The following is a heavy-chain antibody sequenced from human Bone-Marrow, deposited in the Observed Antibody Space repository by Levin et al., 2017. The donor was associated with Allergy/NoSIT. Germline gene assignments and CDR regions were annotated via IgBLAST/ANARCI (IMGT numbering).Heavy chain of an antibody. CDR2: ISSSGSTI. V-gene: IGHV3-48*03. D-gene: IGHD4-17*01. CDR3: AREDDTTRGFDY. J-gene: IGHJ4*02. Sequence: PGGSLRLSCAASGFTFSSYEMNWVRQAPGKGLEWVSYISSSGSTIYYADSVKGRFTISRDNAKNSLYLQMNSLRAEDTAVYYCAREDDTTRGFDYWGQGTLVTVSS. CDR1: GFTFSSYE.